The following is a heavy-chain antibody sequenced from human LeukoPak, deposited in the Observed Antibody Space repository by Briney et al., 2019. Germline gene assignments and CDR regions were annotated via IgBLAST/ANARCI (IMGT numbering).Heavy chain of an antibody. V-gene: IGHV3-30*04. CDR1: GFTFSSYA. CDR3: ARAGSSSWYPDPKYYFDY. Sequence: PGGSLRLSCAASGFTFSSYAMHWVRQAPGKGLEWVAVISYDGSNKYYADSVKGRFTISRDNSKNTLYLQMNSLRAEDTAVYYCARAGSSSWYPDPKYYFDYWGQGTLVTVSS. J-gene: IGHJ4*02. D-gene: IGHD6-13*01. CDR2: ISYDGSNK.